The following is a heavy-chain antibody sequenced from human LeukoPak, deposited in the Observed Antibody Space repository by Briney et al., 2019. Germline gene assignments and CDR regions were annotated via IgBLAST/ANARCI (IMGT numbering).Heavy chain of an antibody. V-gene: IGHV3-30-3*01. J-gene: IGHJ5*02. CDR1: GFSLSNSQ. D-gene: IGHD3-10*01. Sequence: GRSLRLSCVASGFSLSNSQMYWVRQAPGKGLEWVSIISLDGSTEFYADSVKGRFTISRDTASNTMHLEMNNLRIEDTAVYYCMRDYMGWFDPWGQGSLVTVSS. CDR2: ISLDGSTE. CDR3: MRDYMGWFDP.